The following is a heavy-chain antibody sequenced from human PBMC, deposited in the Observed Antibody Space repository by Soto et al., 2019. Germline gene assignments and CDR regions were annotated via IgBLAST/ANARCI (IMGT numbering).Heavy chain of an antibody. J-gene: IGHJ4*02. CDR2: ISSTGSSTGSTI. CDR3: ATGKMATISFDY. Sequence: ESGGGSVKPGGSLRLSCAASGFTFSESCMTWIRQAPGKGLEWISYISSTGSSTGSTIYYSDSVKGRFTISRDNAKKSLFLQMNSLRAEDTAVYYCATGKMATISFDYWGQGTLVTVSS. CDR1: GFTFSESC. D-gene: IGHD5-12*01. V-gene: IGHV3-11*01.